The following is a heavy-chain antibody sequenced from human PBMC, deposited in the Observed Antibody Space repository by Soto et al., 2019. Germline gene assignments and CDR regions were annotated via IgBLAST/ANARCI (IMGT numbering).Heavy chain of an antibody. V-gene: IGHV3-30*18. J-gene: IGHJ4*02. Sequence: QVQLVESGGGVVQPGRSLRLSCAASGFTFSSYAIHWVRQAPGKGLEWVAVISYDGSDKYYADSVKGRFTISRDNSKNTLNLQMKTLRADDTAVYYCAKDLGESAPESYDYWGQGTLITVSS. CDR2: ISYDGSDK. CDR1: GFTFSSYA. CDR3: AKDLGESAPESYDY. D-gene: IGHD3-16*01.